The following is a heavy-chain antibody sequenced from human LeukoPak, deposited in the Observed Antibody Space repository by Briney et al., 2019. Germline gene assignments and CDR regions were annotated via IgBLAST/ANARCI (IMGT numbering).Heavy chain of an antibody. J-gene: IGHJ4*02. CDR3: AKDYGLWFGELLGGRYFDY. CDR2: IRSKAKSYAT. D-gene: IGHD3-10*01. CDR1: GFTFSGSA. V-gene: IGHV3-73*01. Sequence: GGSLRLSCAASGFTFSGSAMHWVRRASGKGLEWVGRIRSKAKSYATAYAASVKGRFTISRDDSKNTLYLQMNSLRAEDTAVYYCAKDYGLWFGELLGGRYFDYWGQGTLVTVSS.